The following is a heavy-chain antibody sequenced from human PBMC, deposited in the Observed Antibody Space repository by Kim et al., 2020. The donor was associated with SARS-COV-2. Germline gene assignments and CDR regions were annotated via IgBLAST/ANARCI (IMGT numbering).Heavy chain of an antibody. CDR2: IYYSGST. D-gene: IGHD2-2*01. J-gene: IGHJ3*02. CDR1: GGSISSSIYY. Sequence: SETLSLTCTVSGGSISSSIYYWGWIRQPPGKGLEWIGSIYYSGSTYYNPSLKSRVTISVDTSKNQFSLKLSSVTAADTAVYYCARYCSSTSCYFAFDIWGQGTMVTVSS. V-gene: IGHV4-39*01. CDR3: ARYCSSTSCYFAFDI.